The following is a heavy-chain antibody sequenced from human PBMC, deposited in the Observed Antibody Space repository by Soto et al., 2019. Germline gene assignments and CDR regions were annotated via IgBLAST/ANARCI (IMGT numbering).Heavy chain of an antibody. CDR3: AKAGSGLHCSGGSCPPPYYYYYYYMDV. V-gene: IGHV3-23*01. Sequence: EVQLLESGGGLVQPGGSLRLSCAASGFTFSSYAMSWVRQAPGKGLEWVSAISGSGGSTYYADSVKGRFTISRDNSKNTLYLQMNSLRAEDTAVYYCAKAGSGLHCSGGSCPPPYYYYYYYMDVWGKGTTVTVSS. J-gene: IGHJ6*03. D-gene: IGHD2-15*01. CDR2: ISGSGGST. CDR1: GFTFSSYA.